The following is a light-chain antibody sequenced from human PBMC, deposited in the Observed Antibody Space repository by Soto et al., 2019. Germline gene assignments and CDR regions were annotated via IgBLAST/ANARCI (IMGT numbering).Light chain of an antibody. J-gene: IGKJ1*01. CDR3: QQLWT. CDR2: KAS. Sequence: DIQMTQSPSTLSASVGDRVTITCRASQSLSNWLAWYQQKPGKAPKLLIYKASSLESGVPSRFSGSGSGTDFTLTSSSLQPDDFATYYCQQLWTFGQGTKVEIK. CDR1: QSLSNW. V-gene: IGKV1-5*03.